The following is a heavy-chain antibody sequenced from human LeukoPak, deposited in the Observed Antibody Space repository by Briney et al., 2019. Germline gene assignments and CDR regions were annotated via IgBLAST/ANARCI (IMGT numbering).Heavy chain of an antibody. CDR2: ISGSGGST. D-gene: IGHD6-19*01. Sequence: GGSLRLSCAASGFTFSSYSMNWVRQAPGKGLEWVSAISGSGGSTYYADSVKGRFTISRDNSKNTLYLQMNSLRAEDTAVYYCAKGQGGSGWLPIDFDYWGQGTLVTVSS. V-gene: IGHV3-23*01. J-gene: IGHJ4*02. CDR1: GFTFSSYS. CDR3: AKGQGGSGWLPIDFDY.